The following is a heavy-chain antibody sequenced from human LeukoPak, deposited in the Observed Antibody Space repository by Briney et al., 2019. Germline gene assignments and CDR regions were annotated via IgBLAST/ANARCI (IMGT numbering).Heavy chain of an antibody. CDR1: GGSFSGYY. CDR2: INHSGST. CDR3: ARGWRSGDVYYFDY. V-gene: IGHV4-34*01. Sequence: SETLSLTCAVYGGSFSGYYWGWIRQPPGKGLEWIGEINHSGSTNYNPSLKSRVTISVDTSKNQFSLKLSSVTAADTAVYYCARGWRSGDVYYFDYWGQGTLVTVSS. D-gene: IGHD2-8*02. J-gene: IGHJ4*02.